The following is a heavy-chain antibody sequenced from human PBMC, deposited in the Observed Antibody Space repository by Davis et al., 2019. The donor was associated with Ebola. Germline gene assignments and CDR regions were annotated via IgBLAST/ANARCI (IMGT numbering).Heavy chain of an antibody. CDR2: ISGSGGST. V-gene: IGHV3-23*01. Sequence: GESLKISCAASGFTFSSYAMSWVRQAPGKGLEWVSAISGSGGSTYYADSVKGRFTISRDNSKNTLYLQMNSLRAEDTAVYYCAVRGIVVVPAATLDYYYGMDVWGQGTTVTVPS. CDR3: AVRGIVVVPAATLDYYYGMDV. D-gene: IGHD2-2*01. CDR1: GFTFSSYA. J-gene: IGHJ6*02.